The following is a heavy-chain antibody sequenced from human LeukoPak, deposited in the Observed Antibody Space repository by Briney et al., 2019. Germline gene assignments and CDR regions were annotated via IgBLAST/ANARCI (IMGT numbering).Heavy chain of an antibody. CDR1: GFTVSSNE. CDR3: ARDKGPGGVPAAIALGY. V-gene: IGHV3-38-3*01. D-gene: IGHD2-2*01. J-gene: IGHJ4*02. CDR2: ISGGST. Sequence: GGSLRLSCAASGFTVSSNEMSWVRQAPGKGLEWVSSISGGSTYYADSRKGRFTISRDNSKNTLHLQMNSLRAEDTAVYYCARDKGPGGVPAAIALGYWGQGTLVTVSS.